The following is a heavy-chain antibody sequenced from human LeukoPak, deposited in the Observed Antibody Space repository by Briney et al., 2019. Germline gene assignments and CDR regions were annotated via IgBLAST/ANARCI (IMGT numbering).Heavy chain of an antibody. V-gene: IGHV3-30*02. Sequence: PGGSLRLSCAASGLTFSNFPMHWVRQAPGKGLEWVALIQDDGATTNYVDSVRGRFTISRDNSKSTVYLQMNSLKPDDTAVYYCATQSITLVVVTCSFDLWRQGILLTVSS. CDR2: IQDDGATT. CDR1: GLTFSNFP. J-gene: IGHJ4*02. D-gene: IGHD3-22*01. CDR3: ATQSITLVVVTCSFDL.